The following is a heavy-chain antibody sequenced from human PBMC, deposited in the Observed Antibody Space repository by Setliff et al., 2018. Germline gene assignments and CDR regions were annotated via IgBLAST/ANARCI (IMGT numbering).Heavy chain of an antibody. Sequence: SETLSLTCSVAGGSMTDFFWHWIRQSPGKGLEWIGYIYTKGSINYNPSLRSRVTMSVDRSRNQFSLTLRSVTAADMAVYYCARGLNTESWTPLYWSQGTLVTVSS. D-gene: IGHD2-15*01. CDR2: IYTKGSI. J-gene: IGHJ4*02. CDR3: ARGLNTESWTPLY. V-gene: IGHV4-4*08. CDR1: GGSMTDFF.